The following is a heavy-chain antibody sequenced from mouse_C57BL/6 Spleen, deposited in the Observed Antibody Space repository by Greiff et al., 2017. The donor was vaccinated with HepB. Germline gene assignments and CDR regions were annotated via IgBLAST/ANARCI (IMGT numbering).Heavy chain of an antibody. CDR2: IYPGSGST. D-gene: IGHD1-1*01. CDR1: GYTFTNYW. Sequence: QVQLQQPGAELVKPGASVKMSCKASGYTFTNYWITWMKQRPGQGLEWFGDIYPGSGSTNYNEKFKSKATLTVDKSSSTAYVQLSSLTSEDSAVYYCAITTVVTYFFDSWGQGTTLTVSS. V-gene: IGHV1-55*01. J-gene: IGHJ2*01. CDR3: AITTVVTYFFDS.